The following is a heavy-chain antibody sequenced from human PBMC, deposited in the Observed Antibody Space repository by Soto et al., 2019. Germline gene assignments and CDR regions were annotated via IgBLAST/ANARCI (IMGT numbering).Heavy chain of an antibody. J-gene: IGHJ5*02. CDR3: ARDVPNYDSSHRGWFDP. Sequence: ASVKVSCKASGYTFTSYAMHWVRQAPGQRLEWMGWINAGNGNTKYSQKFQGRVTITRDTSASTAYMELSSLRSEDTAVYYCARDVPNYDSSHRGWFDPWGQGTLVTVSS. V-gene: IGHV1-3*01. D-gene: IGHD3-22*01. CDR1: GYTFTSYA. CDR2: INAGNGNT.